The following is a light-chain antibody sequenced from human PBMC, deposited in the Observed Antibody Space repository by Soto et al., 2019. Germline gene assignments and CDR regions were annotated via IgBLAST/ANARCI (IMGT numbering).Light chain of an antibody. CDR3: SSYAGNMNLI. J-gene: IGLJ2*01. CDR1: SSDVGGHNQ. CDR2: EVS. V-gene: IGLV2-8*01. Sequence: QSALTQPPSASGSPGQSVTISCTGSSSDVGGHNQVSWYQQHPGKAPKLMIYEVSKRPSGVPDRFSGSKSVNTASLTVSGLQAEDEADYYCSSYAGNMNLIFGGGTKLTVL.